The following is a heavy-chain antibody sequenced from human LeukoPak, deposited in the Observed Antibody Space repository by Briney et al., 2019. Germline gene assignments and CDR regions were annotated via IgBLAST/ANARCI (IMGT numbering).Heavy chain of an antibody. V-gene: IGHV1-69*05. J-gene: IGHJ3*02. CDR2: IIPIFGTA. D-gene: IGHD3-22*01. CDR3: ARDSENYYDSSGSCAFDI. CDR1: GGTFSSYA. Sequence: SVKVSCKASGGTFSSYAISWVRQAPGQGLEWMGRIIPIFGTANYAQKFQGRVTITTDESTSTAYMELSSLRSEDTAVYYCARDSENYYDSSGSCAFDIWGQGTMVAVSS.